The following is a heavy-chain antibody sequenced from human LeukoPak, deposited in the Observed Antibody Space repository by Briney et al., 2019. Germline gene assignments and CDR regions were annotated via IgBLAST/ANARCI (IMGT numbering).Heavy chain of an antibody. CDR1: GGSISSGGYS. Sequence: SETLSLTCAVSGGSISSGGYSWSWIRQPRGKSLEWIGYIYHSGSTYYNPSLKSRVTISVDRSKNQFSLKLSSVTAADTAVYYCARGSGNYDILTGYYDPPYYFDYWGQGTLVTVSS. D-gene: IGHD3-9*01. V-gene: IGHV4-30-2*01. CDR3: ARGSGNYDILTGYYDPPYYFDY. J-gene: IGHJ4*02. CDR2: IYHSGST.